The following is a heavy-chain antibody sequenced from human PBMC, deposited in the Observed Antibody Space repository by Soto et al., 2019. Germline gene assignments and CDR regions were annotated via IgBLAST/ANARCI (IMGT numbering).Heavy chain of an antibody. CDR3: ARDPYYYYGMDV. CDR2: IYYSGST. CDR1: GGSISSGGYY. J-gene: IGHJ6*02. Sequence: PSETLSLTYTVSGGSISSGGYYWSWIRQHPGKGLEWIGYIYYSGSTYYNPSLKSRVTISVDTSKNQFSLKLSSVTAADTAVYYCARDPYYYYGMDVWGQGTTVTVSS. V-gene: IGHV4-31*03.